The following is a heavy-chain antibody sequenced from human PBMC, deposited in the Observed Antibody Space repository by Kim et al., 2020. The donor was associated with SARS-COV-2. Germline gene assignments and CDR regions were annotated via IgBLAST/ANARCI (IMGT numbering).Heavy chain of an antibody. V-gene: IGHV5-51*01. D-gene: IGHD2-21*02. CDR1: GYSFTSYW. CDR3: ARGRTVVVTAANFDY. Sequence: GESLKISCKGSGYSFTSYWIGWVRQMPGKGLEWMGIIYPGDSDTRYSPSFQGQVTISADKSISTAYLQWSSLKASDTAMYYCARGRTVVVTAANFDYWGQGTMVTVSS. J-gene: IGHJ4*02. CDR2: IYPGDSDT.